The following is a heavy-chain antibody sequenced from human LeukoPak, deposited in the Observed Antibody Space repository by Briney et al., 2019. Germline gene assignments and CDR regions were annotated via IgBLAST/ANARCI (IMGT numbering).Heavy chain of an antibody. CDR1: GGSISSSTYY. CDR3: ARQTSDYYYYYMDV. J-gene: IGHJ6*03. CDR2: IYYSGTT. V-gene: IGHV4-39*01. D-gene: IGHD3-10*01. Sequence: SETLSPTCTVSGGSISSSTYYWGWIRQPPGKGLEWIGTIYYSGTTYYNPSLESRVTIFEDASKDQFSLMLTSVTAADTAVYYCARQTSDYYYYYMDVWGKGTTVTVSS.